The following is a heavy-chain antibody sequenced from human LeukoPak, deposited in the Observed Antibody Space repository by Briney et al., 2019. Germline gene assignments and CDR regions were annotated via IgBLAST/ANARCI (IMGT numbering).Heavy chain of an antibody. CDR2: IRYDGSNK. V-gene: IGHV3-30*02. CDR3: AKDSRYSSSWATSWSTIYYYGMDV. Sequence: PGGSLRLSCAAPGFTFSSYGMHWVRQAPGKGLEWVAFIRYDGSNKYYADSVKGRFTISRDNSKNTLYLQMNSLRAEDTAVYYCAKDSRYSSSWATSWSTIYYYGMDVWGQGTTVTVSS. CDR1: GFTFSSYG. J-gene: IGHJ6*02. D-gene: IGHD6-13*01.